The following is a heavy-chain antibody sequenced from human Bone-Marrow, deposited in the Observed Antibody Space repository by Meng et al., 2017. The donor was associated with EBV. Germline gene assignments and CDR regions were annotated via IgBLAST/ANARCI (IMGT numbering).Heavy chain of an antibody. Sequence: QVQLVQSGAEVKKPGASGKVSCKASGYTFTDYCIHWVRQAPGQGLEWMGRINPNSGGTNFAQRFQGRLTMTRDTSISAVYMELSRLRSEDTAVYYCATDYGDRGWFDPWGQGTLVTVAS. CDR3: ATDYGDRGWFDP. V-gene: IGHV1-2*06. J-gene: IGHJ5*02. D-gene: IGHD4-17*01. CDR1: GYTFTDYC. CDR2: INPNSGGT.